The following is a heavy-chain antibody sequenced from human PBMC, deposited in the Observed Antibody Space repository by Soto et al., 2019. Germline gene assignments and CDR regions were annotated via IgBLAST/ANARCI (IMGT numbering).Heavy chain of an antibody. CDR2: IYSGGST. CDR3: ARYSWREGYFDY. CDR1: GFTVSSNY. J-gene: IGHJ4*02. Sequence: GGSLRLSCAASGFTVSSNYMSWVRQAPGKGLEWVSVIYSGGSTYYADSVKGSFTISRHNSKNTLYLQLNILRAEDTALCYCARYSWREGYFDYWGQGTLVTVSS. D-gene: IGHD2-8*02. V-gene: IGHV3-66*01.